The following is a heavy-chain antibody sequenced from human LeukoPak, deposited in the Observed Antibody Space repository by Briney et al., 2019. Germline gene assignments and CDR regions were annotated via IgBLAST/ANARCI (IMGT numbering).Heavy chain of an antibody. CDR1: RFTFDDYA. V-gene: IGHV3-9*01. CDR2: ISWNSGSI. Sequence: PGGSLRLSCAASRFTFDDYAMHWVRQAPGKGLEWVSGISWNSGSIGYADSVKGRFTISRDNAKNSLYLQMNSLRAEDTALYYCAKDVDPITMIVVGAFDIWGQGTMVTVSS. D-gene: IGHD3-22*01. J-gene: IGHJ3*02. CDR3: AKDVDPITMIVVGAFDI.